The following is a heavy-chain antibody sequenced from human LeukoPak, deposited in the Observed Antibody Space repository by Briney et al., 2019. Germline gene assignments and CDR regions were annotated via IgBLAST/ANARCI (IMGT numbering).Heavy chain of an antibody. Sequence: ASVKVSCKASGYTFTSYYMHWVRQAPGQGLEWMGIVNPSGGSTSYAQKFQGRVTMTRDTSTSTVYMELSSLRSEDTAVYYCARVVEMATLPDYWGQGTLVTVSS. J-gene: IGHJ4*02. CDR3: ARVVEMATLPDY. V-gene: IGHV1-46*01. CDR2: VNPSGGST. D-gene: IGHD5-24*01. CDR1: GYTFTSYY.